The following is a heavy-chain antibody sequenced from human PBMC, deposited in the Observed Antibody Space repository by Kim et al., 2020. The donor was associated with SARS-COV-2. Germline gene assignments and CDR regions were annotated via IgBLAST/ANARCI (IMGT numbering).Heavy chain of an antibody. V-gene: IGHV4-39*01. CDR1: GGSISSSSYY. CDR3: ARHKGAYCGGDCYLLGTDFDY. Sequence: SETLSLTCTVSGGSISSSSYYWGWIRQPPGKGLEWIGSIYYSGSTYYNPSLKSRVTISVDTSKNQFSLKLSSVTAADTAVYYCARHKGAYCGGDCYLLGTDFDYWGQGTLVTVSS. CDR2: IYYSGST. D-gene: IGHD2-21*01. J-gene: IGHJ4*02.